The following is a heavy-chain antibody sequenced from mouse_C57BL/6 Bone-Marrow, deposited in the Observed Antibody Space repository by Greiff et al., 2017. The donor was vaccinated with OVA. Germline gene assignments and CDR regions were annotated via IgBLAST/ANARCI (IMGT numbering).Heavy chain of an antibody. CDR1: GFTFSSYG. J-gene: IGHJ2*01. CDR3: AKHGEYGSYFDY. Sequence: DVQLVESGGDLVKPGGSLKLSCAASGFTFSSYGMSWVRPTPDKRLEWVATISSGGSYTYYPDSVKGRFTISRDNAKNTLYLQMSSLKSEDTAMYYGAKHGEYGSYFDYWGEGNTITVSS. V-gene: IGHV5-6*01. CDR2: ISSGGSYT. D-gene: IGHD1-1*01.